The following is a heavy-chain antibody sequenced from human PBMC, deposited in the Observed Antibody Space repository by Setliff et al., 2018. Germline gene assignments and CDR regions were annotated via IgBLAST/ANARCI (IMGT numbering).Heavy chain of an antibody. V-gene: IGHV7-4-1*02. CDR2: INTNTGNP. Sequence: ASVKVSCKASGYTFTSYAMNWERQAPGQGLEWMGWINTNTGNPTYAQGFTGRFDFSLDTSVSTAYLQISSLKAEDTAVYYCARVRPPRWYYYYYYMDVWGKGTTVTVSS. CDR3: ARVRPPRWYYYYYYMDV. CDR1: GYTFTSYA. J-gene: IGHJ6*03. D-gene: IGHD6-13*01.